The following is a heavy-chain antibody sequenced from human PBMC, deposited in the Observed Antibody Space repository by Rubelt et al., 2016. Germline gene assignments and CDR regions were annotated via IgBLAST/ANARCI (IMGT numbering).Heavy chain of an antibody. Sequence: QVQLQESGPGLVKPSETLSLTCTVSGYSISSGYYWGWIRQPPGKGLEWIGSIHHSGSAYYNPSLKSRVTISVDTSKNHFSLKLSSVTAADTAIYCCARGGEYNYDRTDYWGQGNLVTVSS. CDR1: GYSISSGYY. D-gene: IGHD5-18*01. CDR3: ARGGEYNYDRTDY. J-gene: IGHJ4*02. V-gene: IGHV4-38-2*02. CDR2: IHHSGSA.